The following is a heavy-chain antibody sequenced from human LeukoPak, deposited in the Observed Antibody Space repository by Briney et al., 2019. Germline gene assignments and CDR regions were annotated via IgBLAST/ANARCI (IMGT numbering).Heavy chain of an antibody. D-gene: IGHD6-6*01. CDR2: IYSGGST. CDR3: ASGQKKLPQRYYGIDV. CDR1: GFTYSSNY. Sequence: GGSLTLSCAASGFTYSSNYMSWIRQPPGKGLEWVSVIYSGGSTYYAESVKGRFTISGDNSKNTLYLQMNTLTAEDAAVYSCASGQKKLPQRYYGIDVWGHGTTVTVSS. V-gene: IGHV3-53*01. J-gene: IGHJ6*02.